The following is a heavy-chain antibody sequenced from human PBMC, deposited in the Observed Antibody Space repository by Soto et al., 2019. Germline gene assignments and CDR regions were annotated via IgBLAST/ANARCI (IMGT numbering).Heavy chain of an antibody. CDR3: ARWTVVRGLFDY. CDR1: GFTVSSNY. CDR2: IYSGGST. J-gene: IGHJ4*02. Sequence: EVQLVESGGGLIQPGGSLRLSCAASGFTVSSNYMSWVRQAPGKGLEWVSVIYSGGSTYYADSVKGRFTISRDNSKNTLYLQRTSLRAEDTAVYYCARWTVVRGLFDYWGQGTLVTVSS. D-gene: IGHD3-10*01. V-gene: IGHV3-53*01.